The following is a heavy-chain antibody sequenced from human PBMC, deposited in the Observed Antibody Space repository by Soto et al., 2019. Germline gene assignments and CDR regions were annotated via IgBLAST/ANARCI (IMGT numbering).Heavy chain of an antibody. D-gene: IGHD3-10*01. V-gene: IGHV3-33*01. J-gene: IGHJ6*02. CDR3: ARELLYGTGSRNFHYYGMDV. Sequence: QVQLVESGGGVVQSGTSLRLSCAASGMKFSSYGMHWVRQAPGKGLEWVAVIWFDGFKKYYVDSVKGRFTISRDNSNNTLYLQMNSLRAEDTGVYYCARELLYGTGSRNFHYYGMDVWGQVTTVTVSS. CDR1: GMKFSSYG. CDR2: IWFDGFKK.